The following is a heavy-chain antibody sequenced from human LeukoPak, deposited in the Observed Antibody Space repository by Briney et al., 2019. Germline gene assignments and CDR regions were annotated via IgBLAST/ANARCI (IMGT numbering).Heavy chain of an antibody. J-gene: IGHJ4*02. CDR1: GYTFTDYY. Sequence: ASVKVSCKASGYTFTDYYMHWVRQAPGQGFEWMGWINPNDGDTNCAQKFQGRVTMTRDTSISTAHMEVSRLRSDDTAVYYCARANFLYCSSSTCLFDYWGQGTLVTVSS. V-gene: IGHV1-2*02. CDR3: ARANFLYCSSSTCLFDY. D-gene: IGHD2-2*01. CDR2: INPNDGDT.